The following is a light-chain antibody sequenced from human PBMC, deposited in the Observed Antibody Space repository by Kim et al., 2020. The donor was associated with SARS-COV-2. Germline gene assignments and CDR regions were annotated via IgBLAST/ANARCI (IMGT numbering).Light chain of an antibody. CDR1: SSDVGSYNL. J-gene: IGLJ3*02. CDR2: EVS. CDR3: CSYARSSTWV. Sequence: QSALTQPASVSGSPGQSITISCTGTSSDVGSYNLVSWYQQYPGKAPKLMIYEVSTRPSGVSNRFSGSKSGNTASLTISGLQAEDEADYCCCSYARSSTWVFGGGTQLTVL. V-gene: IGLV2-23*02.